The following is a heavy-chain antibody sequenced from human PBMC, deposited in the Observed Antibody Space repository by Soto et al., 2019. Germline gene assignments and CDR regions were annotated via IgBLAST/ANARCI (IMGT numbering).Heavy chain of an antibody. J-gene: IGHJ4*02. Sequence: GGSLRLSCAASGFTFSSYSMNWVRQAPGKGLEWISYISSNSNYKNHADSVRGRFTISRDNAKNSLYLQMNGLRAEDTAVYYCARATGYYHTSGSDSWGQGTLVTVSS. CDR3: ARATGYYHTSGSDS. V-gene: IGHV3-21*05. CDR1: GFTFSSYS. CDR2: ISSNSNYK. D-gene: IGHD3-22*01.